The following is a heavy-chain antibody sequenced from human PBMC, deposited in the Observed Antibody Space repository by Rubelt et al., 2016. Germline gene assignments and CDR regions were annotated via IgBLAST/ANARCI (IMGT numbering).Heavy chain of an antibody. Sequence: AMHWVRQAPGKGLAWVAVISYDGSNKYYADSVKGRFTISRDNSKNTLYLQMNSLRAEDTAVYYCASAQWRTDYFDYWGQGSLVTVSS. CDR3: ASAQWRTDYFDY. CDR2: ISYDGSNK. D-gene: IGHD6-19*01. J-gene: IGHJ4*02. V-gene: IGHV3-30*04. CDR1: A.